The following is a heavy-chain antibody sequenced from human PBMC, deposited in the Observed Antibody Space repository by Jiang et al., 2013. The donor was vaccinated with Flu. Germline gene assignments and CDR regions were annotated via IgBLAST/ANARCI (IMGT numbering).Heavy chain of an antibody. CDR1: GGSISNYY. Sequence: LLKPSETLSLTCTVSGGSISNYYWSWIRQPPGKGLEWIGYIHNSGTTNYNPSLKSRVTISIDTSTNQFSLKLISVTAPDTAVYYCARSYCGGDCYSMFGYSYYGMDVWGQGTTVTVSS. CDR3: ARSYCGGDCYSMFGYSYYGMDV. CDR2: IHNSGTT. D-gene: IGHD2-21*02. V-gene: IGHV4-59*08. J-gene: IGHJ6*02.